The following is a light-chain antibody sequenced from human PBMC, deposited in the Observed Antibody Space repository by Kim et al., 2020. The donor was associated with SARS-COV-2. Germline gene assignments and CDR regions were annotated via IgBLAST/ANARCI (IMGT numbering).Light chain of an antibody. J-gene: IGLJ1*01. CDR2: EVS. Sequence: QSVAIPSAGTSSDVVSYNRISWYQRPPGPAPKLVIYEVSNRPSGVPDRFSGSKSGNTASLTISGLQAEDEADYYCSSYRSGSTYVFGTGTKVTVL. V-gene: IGLV2-18*02. CDR1: SSDVVSYNR. CDR3: SSYRSGSTYV.